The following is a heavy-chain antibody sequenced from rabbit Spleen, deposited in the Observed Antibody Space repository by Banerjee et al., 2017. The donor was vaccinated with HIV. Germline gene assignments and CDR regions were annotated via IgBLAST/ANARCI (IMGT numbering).Heavy chain of an antibody. J-gene: IGHJ4*01. D-gene: IGHD2-1*01. CDR2: IDPIFGST. CDR3: LRDRANIGGDYGPYYFDL. V-gene: IGHV1S47*01. Sequence: QEQLVESGGGLVQPGGSLKLSCKGSGFDFSDYGVSWVRQAPGKGLEWIGYIDPIFGSTYYANWVNGRFTISRHNAQNTLYLQLDSLTAADTATYFCLRDRANIGGDYGPYYFDLWGQGTLVTVS. CDR1: GFDFSDYG.